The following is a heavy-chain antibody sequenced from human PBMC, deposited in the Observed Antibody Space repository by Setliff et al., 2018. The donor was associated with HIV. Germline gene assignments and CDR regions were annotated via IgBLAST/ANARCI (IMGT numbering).Heavy chain of an antibody. D-gene: IGHD1-26*01. Sequence: GASVKVSCKASGYTFSQYALHWVRQAPGQRLEWMGWINTGNENTRYSQKFQGGVSIIRDTSANTAYMELTNLRSDDSAIYYCARVSGGRPGNYYYAMDVWGQGTTVTVSS. CDR1: GYTFSQYA. V-gene: IGHV1-3*04. CDR2: INTGNENT. CDR3: ARVSGGRPGNYYYAMDV. J-gene: IGHJ6*02.